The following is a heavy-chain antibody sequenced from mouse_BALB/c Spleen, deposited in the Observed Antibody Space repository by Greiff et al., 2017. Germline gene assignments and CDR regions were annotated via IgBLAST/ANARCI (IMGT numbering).Heavy chain of an antibody. CDR1: GYAFTNYL. V-gene: IGHV1-54*01. J-gene: IGHJ3*01. CDR2: INPGSGGT. Sequence: VQLQQSGAELVRPGTSVKVSCKASGYAFTNYLIEWVKQRPGQGLEWIGVINPGSGGTNYNEKFKGKATLTADKSSSTAYMQLSSLTSDDSAVYFCARRGDGKSFAYWGQGTLVTVSA. CDR3: ARRGDGKSFAY. D-gene: IGHD2-1*01.